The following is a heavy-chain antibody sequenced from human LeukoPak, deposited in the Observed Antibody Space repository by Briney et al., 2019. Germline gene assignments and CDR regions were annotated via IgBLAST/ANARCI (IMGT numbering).Heavy chain of an antibody. V-gene: IGHV3-30*03. J-gene: IGHJ6*04. CDR3: ARIHSGYEPPKEYYGMDV. Sequence: GGSLRLSCAASGFTFRNYGMHWVRQAPGKGLEWVAVISYDGSNKYYADSVKDRFTISRDNSKNTLYMQVNSLKSEDTAVYYCARIHSGYEPPKEYYGMDVWGKGTTVTVSS. D-gene: IGHD5-12*01. CDR1: GFTFRNYG. CDR2: ISYDGSNK.